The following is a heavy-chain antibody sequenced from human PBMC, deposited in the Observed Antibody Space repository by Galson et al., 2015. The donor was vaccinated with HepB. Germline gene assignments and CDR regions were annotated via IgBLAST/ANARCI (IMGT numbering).Heavy chain of an antibody. CDR3: ANSIRNYFDY. V-gene: IGHV1-3*01. CDR2: INAGNGNT. J-gene: IGHJ4*02. Sequence: QSGAEVKKPGESLKVSCKASGYNFITSAMQWARQAPGQRLEWMGWINAGNGNTRYSQKFQGRVTITRDTSASTVYLELSSLRSEDTAVYYCANSIRNYFDYWGQGTLVTVSS. D-gene: IGHD2-15*01. CDR1: GYNFITSA.